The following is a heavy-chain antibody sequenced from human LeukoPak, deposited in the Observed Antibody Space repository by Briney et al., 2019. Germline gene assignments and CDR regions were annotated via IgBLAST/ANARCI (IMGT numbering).Heavy chain of an antibody. Sequence: GGSLRLSRAASGFTFSSYWMHWVRQAPGKGLEWVSSISSSSSYIYYADSVKGRFTISRDNAKNSLYLQMNSLRAEDTAVYYCVRDDPTERYSGYDNWGQGTLVTVSS. J-gene: IGHJ4*02. CDR2: ISSSSSYI. D-gene: IGHD5-12*01. CDR3: VRDDPTERYSGYDN. V-gene: IGHV3-21*01. CDR1: GFTFSSYW.